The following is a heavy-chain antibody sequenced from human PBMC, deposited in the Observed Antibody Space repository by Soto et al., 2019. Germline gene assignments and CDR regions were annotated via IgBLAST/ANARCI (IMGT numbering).Heavy chain of an antibody. V-gene: IGHV5-10-1*01. Sequence: GESLKISCKGSGYSFTSYWISWVRQMPGKGLEWMGRIDPSDSYTNYSPSFQGHVTISADKSISTAYLQWSSLKASDTAMYYCASTYRDNTAPFHDYYYGMDAWGQGTTVTVSS. J-gene: IGHJ6*02. CDR3: ASTYRDNTAPFHDYYYGMDA. CDR1: GYSFTSYW. D-gene: IGHD5-18*01. CDR2: IDPSDSYT.